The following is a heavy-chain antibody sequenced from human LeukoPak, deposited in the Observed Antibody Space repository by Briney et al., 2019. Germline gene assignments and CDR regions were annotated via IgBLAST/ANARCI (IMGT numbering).Heavy chain of an antibody. Sequence: GGSLRLSCAASGFTVSSNYMSWVRQAPGKGLEWVSVIFRDGTTYYADSVKGRFAISRDNSKNTLSLEMNSLRTEDTAIYYWASLSLSYSSGWYWIDYWGQGTLVTVST. J-gene: IGHJ4*02. CDR1: GFTVSSNY. V-gene: IGHV3-53*01. D-gene: IGHD6-19*01. CDR2: IFRDGTT. CDR3: ASLSLSYSSGWYWIDY.